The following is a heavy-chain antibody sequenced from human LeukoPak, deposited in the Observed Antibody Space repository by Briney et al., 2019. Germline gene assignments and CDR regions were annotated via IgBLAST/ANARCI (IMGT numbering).Heavy chain of an antibody. V-gene: IGHV1-46*01. CDR2: INPSGGST. CDR3: SIYKTATTHFDY. J-gene: IGHJ4*02. CDR1: GYTFTNSY. D-gene: IGHD1-1*01. Sequence: ASVKVSCKESGYTFTNSYIVWVRHTPEQGLEWMGVINPSGGSTSYAQKFQGRVTMTRDTSTSTVYMELSSLRSEDTAVYYCSIYKTATTHFDYWGQGTLVTVSS.